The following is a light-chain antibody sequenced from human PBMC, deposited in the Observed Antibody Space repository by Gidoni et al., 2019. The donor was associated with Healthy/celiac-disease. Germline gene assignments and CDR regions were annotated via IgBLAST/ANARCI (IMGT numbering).Light chain of an antibody. CDR1: SGSVSTSYY. Sequence: QTVVTQEPSFSVSPGGTVTLTCGLSSGSVSTSYYPNWYQQTPGQAPRTLIYSTNTRSSGVPDRFSGSILGNKAALTITGAQADDESDYYCVLYMGGGVWVFGGWTKLTVL. CDR3: VLYMGGGVWV. CDR2: STN. J-gene: IGLJ3*02. V-gene: IGLV8-61*01.